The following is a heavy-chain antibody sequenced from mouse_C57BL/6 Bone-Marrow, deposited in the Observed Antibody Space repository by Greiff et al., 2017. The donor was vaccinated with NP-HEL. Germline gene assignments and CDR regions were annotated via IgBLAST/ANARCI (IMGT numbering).Heavy chain of an antibody. CDR3: ARYGTTVVGDYFDY. V-gene: IGHV1-64*01. D-gene: IGHD1-1*01. CDR2: IHPNSGST. Sequence: VQLQQPGAELVKPGASVKLSCKASGYTFTSYWMHWVKQRPGQGLEWIGVIHPNSGSTNYNEKFKSKATLTVDKSSSTAYMQLSSLTSEDSAVYYCARYGTTVVGDYFDYWGQGTTLTVSS. CDR1: GYTFTSYW. J-gene: IGHJ2*01.